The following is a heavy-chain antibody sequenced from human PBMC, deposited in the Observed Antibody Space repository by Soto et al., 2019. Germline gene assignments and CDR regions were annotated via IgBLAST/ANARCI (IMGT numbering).Heavy chain of an antibody. Sequence: SETLSLTCPVSGGSIISHLRSWIRQPPGKGPEWIGYVSHSGSTTHNPSLKSRVTILLDTSKNQVSLPLRSVTAADTAVYYCAREGPVSGDAFDIWGRGTKVTVSS. V-gene: IGHV4-59*11. CDR3: AREGPVSGDAFDI. CDR2: VSHSGST. J-gene: IGHJ3*02. CDR1: GGSIISHL.